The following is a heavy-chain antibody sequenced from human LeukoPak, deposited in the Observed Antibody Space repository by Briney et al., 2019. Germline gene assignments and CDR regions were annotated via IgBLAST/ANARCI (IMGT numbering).Heavy chain of an antibody. D-gene: IGHD3-22*01. Sequence: GGSLSLSCAASGFIFSSYSMNWVRMAPGEGQELVSYFSSSSSTIYYADSLKGRFTISRDNAKNSLYLQMNSLRAEDTAVYYCARASYYYYSSGQIDPVGYFQHWGQGTLVTVSS. CDR3: ARASYYYYSSGQIDPVGYFQH. CDR1: GFIFSSYS. CDR2: FSSSSSTI. J-gene: IGHJ1*01. V-gene: IGHV3-48*01.